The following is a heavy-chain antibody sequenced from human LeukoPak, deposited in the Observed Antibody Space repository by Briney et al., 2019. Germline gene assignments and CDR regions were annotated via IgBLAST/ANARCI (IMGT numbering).Heavy chain of an antibody. V-gene: IGHV3-23*01. Sequence: GGSLRLSCAASGFTFSSYAMSWVRQAPGKGLEWVSAISGSGGSTYYADSVKGRFTISRDNSENTLYLQMNSLRAEDAAVYYCAKVVQPAYYFDYWGQGTLVTVSS. CDR2: ISGSGGST. D-gene: IGHD2-2*01. J-gene: IGHJ4*02. CDR3: AKVVQPAYYFDY. CDR1: GFTFSSYA.